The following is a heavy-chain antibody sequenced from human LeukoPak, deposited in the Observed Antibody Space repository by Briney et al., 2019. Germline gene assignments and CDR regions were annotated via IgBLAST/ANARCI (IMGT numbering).Heavy chain of an antibody. CDR3: ARGQGVVPAAGYYYYYYMDV. CDR2: IYYSGST. V-gene: IGHV4-31*03. J-gene: IGHJ6*03. CDR1: GGSISSGGYY. D-gene: IGHD2-2*01. Sequence: SETLSLTCTVSGGSISSGGYYWSWIRQHPGKGLEWIGYIYYSGSTYYNPSLKSRVTISVDTSKNQFSLKLSSVTAADTAVYYCARGQGVVPAAGYYYYYYMDVWGKGTTVTVSS.